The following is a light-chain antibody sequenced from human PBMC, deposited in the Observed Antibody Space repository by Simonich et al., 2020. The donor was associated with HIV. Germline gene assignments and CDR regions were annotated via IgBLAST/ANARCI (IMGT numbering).Light chain of an antibody. Sequence: QSALTQPASVSGSPGQSITISCTGTSSDVGDYNYVSWYLQHPGKAPKLMIYDVSKRPSGVSTRFSGSKSGNTASLTISGLQAEDEADYYCSSYTSSSTWVFGGGTKLTVL. CDR1: SSDVGDYNY. CDR2: DVS. J-gene: IGLJ3*02. CDR3: SSYTSSSTWV. V-gene: IGLV2-14*01.